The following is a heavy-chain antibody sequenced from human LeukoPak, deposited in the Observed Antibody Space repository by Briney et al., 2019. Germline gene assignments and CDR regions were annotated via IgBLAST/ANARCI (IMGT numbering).Heavy chain of an antibody. V-gene: IGHV3-21*01. D-gene: IGHD2-2*01. CDR3: AGQLLQDAFDI. CDR2: ISSSSSYI. J-gene: IGHJ3*02. Sequence: GGSLRLSCAASGFTFSSYSMTWVRQAPGKGLEWVSSISSSSSYIYYADSVKGRFTISRDNAKNSLYLQMNSLRAEDTAVYYCAGQLLQDAFDIWGQGTMVTVSS. CDR1: GFTFSSYS.